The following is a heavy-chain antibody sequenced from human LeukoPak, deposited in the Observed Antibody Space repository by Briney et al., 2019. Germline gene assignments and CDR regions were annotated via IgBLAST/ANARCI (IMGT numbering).Heavy chain of an antibody. J-gene: IGHJ6*04. V-gene: IGHV4-34*01. CDR2: INHSGST. CDR1: GGSFSGYY. Sequence: SETLSLTCAVYGGSFSGYYWSWIRQPPGKGLEWIGEINHSGSTNYNPSLKSRVTISVDTSKNQFSLKLSSVTDADTAVYYCARGRKRMDVWGKGTTVTVSS. CDR3: ARGRKRMDV.